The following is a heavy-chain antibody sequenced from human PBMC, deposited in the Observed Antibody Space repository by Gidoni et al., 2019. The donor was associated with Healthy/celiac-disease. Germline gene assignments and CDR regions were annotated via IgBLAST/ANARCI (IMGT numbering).Heavy chain of an antibody. D-gene: IGHD1-26*01. CDR1: GFTFSSYG. V-gene: IGHV3-30*18. CDR2: ISYDGSNK. CDR3: AKLIVGASGDDAFDI. J-gene: IGHJ3*02. Sequence: QVQLVESGGGVVQPGRSLRLSCAASGFTFSSYGMHWVRRAPGKGLDWVAVISYDGSNKYYSDSVKGRFTISRDNSKNTLYLQMNSLRAEDTAVYYCAKLIVGASGDDAFDIWGQGTMVTVSS.